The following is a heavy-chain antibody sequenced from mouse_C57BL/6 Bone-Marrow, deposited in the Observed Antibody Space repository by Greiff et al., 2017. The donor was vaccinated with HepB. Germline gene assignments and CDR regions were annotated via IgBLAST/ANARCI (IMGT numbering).Heavy chain of an antibody. CDR1: GYTFTSYW. Sequence: VHVKQSGTVLARPGASVKMSCKTSGYTFTSYWMHWVKQRPGQGLEWIGAIYPGNSDTSYNQKFKGKAKLTAVTSASTAYMELSSLTNEDSAVYYCTSSERRLGVFAYWGQGTLVTVSA. V-gene: IGHV1-5*01. D-gene: IGHD3-2*02. CDR2: IYPGNSDT. J-gene: IGHJ3*01. CDR3: TSSERRLGVFAY.